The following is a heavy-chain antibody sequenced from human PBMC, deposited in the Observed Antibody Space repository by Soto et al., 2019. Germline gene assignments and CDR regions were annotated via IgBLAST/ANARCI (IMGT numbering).Heavy chain of an antibody. V-gene: IGHV3-23*01. D-gene: IGHD4-4*01. CDR2: ISGSGGST. J-gene: IGHJ4*02. CDR1: GFTFSSYA. Sequence: GESLKISCAASGFTFSSYAMSWVRQAPGKGLEWVSAISGSGGSTYYADSVKGRFTISRDNSKNTLYLQMNSLRAEDTAVYYCAKDLNPNSNYGFDYWGQGTLVTVSS. CDR3: AKDLNPNSNYGFDY.